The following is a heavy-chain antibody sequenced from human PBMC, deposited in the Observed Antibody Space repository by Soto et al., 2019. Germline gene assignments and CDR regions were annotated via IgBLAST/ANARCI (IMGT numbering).Heavy chain of an antibody. CDR1: GFTFSSYG. CDR2: ISYDGSNK. Sequence: PGGSLRLSCAASGFTFSSYGMHWVRQAPGKGLEWVAVISYDGSNKYYADSVKGRFTISRDNSKNTLYLQMNSLRAEDTAVYYCAKVRLQFIDYWGQGTLVTVSS. J-gene: IGHJ4*02. V-gene: IGHV3-30*18. CDR3: AKVRLQFIDY. D-gene: IGHD5-12*01.